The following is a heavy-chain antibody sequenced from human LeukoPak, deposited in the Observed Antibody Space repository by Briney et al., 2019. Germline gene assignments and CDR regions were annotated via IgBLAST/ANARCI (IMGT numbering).Heavy chain of an antibody. CDR1: GFTFSSYS. CDR3: ANPPYGGRFGVLNFDY. CDR2: ISSSSSYI. Sequence: GGSLRLSCAASGFTFSSYSMNWVRQAPGKGLEWVSSISSSSSYIYYADSVRGRFSISRDNAKNSLYLQMSSLRAEDTAVYYCANPPYGGRFGVLNFDYWGQGTLVTVSS. D-gene: IGHD3-10*01. J-gene: IGHJ4*02. V-gene: IGHV3-21*01.